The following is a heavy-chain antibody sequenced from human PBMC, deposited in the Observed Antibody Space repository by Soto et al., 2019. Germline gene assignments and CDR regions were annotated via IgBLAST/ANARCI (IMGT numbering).Heavy chain of an antibody. CDR2: IYPGDSDT. CDR1: GYSFTKYW. D-gene: IGHD2-2*02. CDR3: ARRGYCSSTSCYKWFDP. Sequence: GESLKISCKGSGYSFTKYWIGWVRQKPGKGLEWMGIIYPGDSDTRYSPSFQGQVTISADKSISTAYLQWSSLKASDTAMYYCARRGYCSSTSCYKWFDPWGQGTLVTVSS. V-gene: IGHV5-51*01. J-gene: IGHJ5*02.